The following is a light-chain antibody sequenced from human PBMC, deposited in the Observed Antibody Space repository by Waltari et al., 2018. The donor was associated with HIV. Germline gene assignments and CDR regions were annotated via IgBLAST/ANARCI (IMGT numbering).Light chain of an antibody. CDR1: RSNISTNY. V-gene: IGLV1-51*01. CDR3: GTWDTSLSAGV. CDR2: DKN. J-gene: IGLJ2*01. Sequence: QSVLTPPPAVSAAPGQPVTISSSGSRSNISTNYVPWYQQLPGTAPKLLLHDKNRRSSGIPDRFAGSKSGTSATLAIAGLQTGDEADYYCGTWDTSLSAGVFGGGTKVTVL.